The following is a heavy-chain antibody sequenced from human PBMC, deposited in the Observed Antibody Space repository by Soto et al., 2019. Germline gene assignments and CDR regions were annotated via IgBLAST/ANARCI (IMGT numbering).Heavy chain of an antibody. J-gene: IGHJ6*02. CDR3: ARDGGYDFGYYYGMDV. Sequence: SETLSLTCTVSCGSISSGGYYWSWIRQHPGKGLEWIGYIYYSGSTYYNPSLKSRVTISVDTSKNQFSLKLSSVTAADTAVYYCARDGGYDFGYYYGMDVWGQGTTVTVSS. D-gene: IGHD5-12*01. V-gene: IGHV4-31*03. CDR2: IYYSGST. CDR1: CGSISSGGYY.